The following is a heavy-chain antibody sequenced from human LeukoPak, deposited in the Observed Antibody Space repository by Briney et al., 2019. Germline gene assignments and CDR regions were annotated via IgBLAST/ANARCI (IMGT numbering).Heavy chain of an antibody. CDR2: YCYSGST. D-gene: IGHD5-18*01. J-gene: IGHJ6*03. CDR1: GRPNRRSRYY. CDR3: ARRARGYSYGYYYYYYMDV. V-gene: IGHV4-39*01. Sequence: NSAETLTLTCSLSGRPNRRSRYYWRRVRQPPGKGLVRYGSYCYSGSTYSNPSRKSRVNISVDTSKNQFSLKLSSVTAADTAVYYCARRARGYSYGYYYYYYMDVWGKGTTVTVSS.